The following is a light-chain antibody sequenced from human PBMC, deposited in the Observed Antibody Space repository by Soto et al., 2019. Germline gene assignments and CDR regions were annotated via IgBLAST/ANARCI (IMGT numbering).Light chain of an antibody. V-gene: IGKV1-39*01. J-gene: IGKJ1*01. CDR1: QSISSS. CDR3: QRSYSTPRT. Sequence: DIQMTQSPSSLSASVRDRVTITCRASQSISSSLNRYQQKPGQAPKLLIYAASSLQSGDPSRFSGSGSGTNFTHTISTLQPEDFATYYCQRSYSTPRTFGQGTKVEIK. CDR2: AAS.